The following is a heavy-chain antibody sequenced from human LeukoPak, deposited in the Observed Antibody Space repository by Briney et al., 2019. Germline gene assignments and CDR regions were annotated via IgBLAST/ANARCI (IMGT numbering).Heavy chain of an antibody. CDR1: GGSINYDY. CDR2: IHYSGAT. J-gene: IGHJ4*02. D-gene: IGHD2-21*02. V-gene: IGHV4-59*08. CDR3: ATLRGASTAVFDS. Sequence: SETLSLTCTVSGGSINYDYWSWIRQSPGKRLEWIGYIHYSGATNYSPSLNGRVTISVDTSKNQFSLKLSSVTPADTALYYCATLRGASTAVFDSWGQGTLVTVSS.